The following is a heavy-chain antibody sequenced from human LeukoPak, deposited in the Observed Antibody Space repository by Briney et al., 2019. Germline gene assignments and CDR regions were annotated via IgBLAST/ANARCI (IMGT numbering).Heavy chain of an antibody. V-gene: IGHV3-7*04. J-gene: IGHJ4*02. Sequence: PRGSPRDSSAASGFTFTRYWMCWVCQAPGKGLGWVSNIKEDGREKTYVDSVKGRFTISRDNAKNSLYLQLNSQRAEDTAVYYCAKDKWAPGHWGQGTLVTVSS. CDR1: GFTFTRYW. D-gene: IGHD1-26*01. CDR2: IKEDGREK. CDR3: AKDKWAPGH.